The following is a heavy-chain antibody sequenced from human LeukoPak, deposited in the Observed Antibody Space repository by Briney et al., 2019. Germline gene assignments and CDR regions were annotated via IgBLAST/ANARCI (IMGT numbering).Heavy chain of an antibody. V-gene: IGHV4-34*01. CDR2: INHSGST. CDR3: VRGRIRYNWFDP. D-gene: IGHD2/OR15-2a*01. J-gene: IGHJ5*02. Sequence: SETLSLTCAVYGGSFSGYYWSWIRQPPGKGLEWIGEINHSGSTNYNPSLKSRVTISVDTSKNQFSLRLSSVTAADTAVYYCVRGRIRYNWFDPWGQGTLVTVSS. CDR1: GGSFSGYY.